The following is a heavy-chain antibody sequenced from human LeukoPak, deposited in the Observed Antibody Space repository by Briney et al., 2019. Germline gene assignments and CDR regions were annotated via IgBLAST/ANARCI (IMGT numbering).Heavy chain of an antibody. CDR2: IKEDGSEK. Sequence: GGSLRLSCAVSGFTFSSYWMTWVRQAPGKGLEWVANIKEDGSEKNYVDSVKGRFTISRDNAKNSLHLQMNSLRAEDTAVYYCARDAFDIWGQGTMVTVSS. V-gene: IGHV3-7*01. CDR1: GFTFSSYW. CDR3: ARDAFDI. J-gene: IGHJ3*02.